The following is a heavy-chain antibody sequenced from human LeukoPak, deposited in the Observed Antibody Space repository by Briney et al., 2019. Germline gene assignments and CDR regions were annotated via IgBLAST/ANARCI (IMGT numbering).Heavy chain of an antibody. J-gene: IGHJ4*02. Sequence: PGGSLRLSCAASGFTFSRYAMSWVRQAPGKGLEWVSALGVSVSGYGGSTYYADSVKGRFTISRDNSKNTLYLQMNSLRAEDTAVYYCAKDGMVRGVIIPHYFDYWGQGTLVTVSS. V-gene: IGHV3-23*01. CDR2: LGVSVSGYGGST. CDR3: AKDGMVRGVIIPHYFDY. D-gene: IGHD3-10*01. CDR1: GFTFSRYA.